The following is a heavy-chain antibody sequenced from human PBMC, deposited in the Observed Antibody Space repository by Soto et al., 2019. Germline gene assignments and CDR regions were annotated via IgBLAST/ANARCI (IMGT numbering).Heavy chain of an antibody. V-gene: IGHV4-34*01. CDR2: INHSGST. CDR1: GGSFSGYY. J-gene: IGHJ3*02. Sequence: SETLSLTCAVYGGSFSGYYWSWIRQPPGKGLEWIGEINHSGSTNYNPSLKSRVTISVDTSKNQFSLKLSSVTAADTAVYYCARKRSGAFDIWGQGTMVTVSS. CDR3: ARKRSGAFDI.